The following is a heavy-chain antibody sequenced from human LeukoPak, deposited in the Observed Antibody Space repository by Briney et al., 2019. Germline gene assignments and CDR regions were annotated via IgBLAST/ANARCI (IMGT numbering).Heavy chain of an antibody. CDR1: GGSFSGYF. Sequence: SESLSLTCAVYGGSFSGYFWSWIRLPPGKGLEWIGEINHSGNIRYNPSLMSRVTVSVDTSKNQVSLKLRSVTAADTAIYYCARAADYLGSGSQLGYWGQGILVTVSS. CDR3: ARAADYLGSGSQLGY. V-gene: IGHV4-34*01. CDR2: INHSGNI. D-gene: IGHD3-10*01. J-gene: IGHJ4*02.